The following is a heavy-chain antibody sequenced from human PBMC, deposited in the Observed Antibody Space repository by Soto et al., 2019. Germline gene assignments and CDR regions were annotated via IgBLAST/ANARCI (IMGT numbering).Heavy chain of an antibody. CDR3: ARDRSWAFDH. CDR2: ISSSSSTI. J-gene: IGHJ4*02. V-gene: IGHV3-48*01. CDR1: GFTFSDYS. Sequence: GGSLRLSCAVSGFTFSDYSMNWVRQAPGKGLEWVSYISSSSSTIYYADTVKGRFTISRDNAKNSLYLQMNILRSEDTAVYYCARDRSWAFDHWGQGTLVTVSS. D-gene: IGHD7-27*01.